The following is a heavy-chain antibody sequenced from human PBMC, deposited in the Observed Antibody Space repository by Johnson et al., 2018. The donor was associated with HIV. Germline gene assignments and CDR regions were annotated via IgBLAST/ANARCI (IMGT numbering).Heavy chain of an antibody. V-gene: IGHV3-30*14. Sequence: VQLVESGGGVVQPGRSLRLSCAASGFTFSSYAMHWVRQAPGKGLEWVAVTSNDGSFKNYADSVKGRVTVSRDNSKNTRVLQMDNLRGDDTAGYFCARDWYCSSTFCAERVLKDAFDIWGRGTLVTVSS. CDR2: TSNDGSFK. CDR3: ARDWYCSSTFCAERVLKDAFDI. D-gene: IGHD2-2*01. CDR1: GFTFSSYA. J-gene: IGHJ3*02.